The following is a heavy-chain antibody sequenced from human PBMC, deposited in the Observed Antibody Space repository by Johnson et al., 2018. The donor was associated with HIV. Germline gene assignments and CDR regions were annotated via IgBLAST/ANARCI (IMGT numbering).Heavy chain of an antibody. V-gene: IGHV3-30*18. CDR1: GFTFSSYG. Sequence: QVQLVESGGGVVQPGRSLRLSCAASGFTFSSYGMHWVRQAPGKGLEWVAVISSDGSNKYYADSVKGRFTISRDNSKNTLYLQMNSLRAEDTAVYYCAKHPDAFDIWGQGTMVTVSS. CDR3: AKHPDAFDI. J-gene: IGHJ3*02. CDR2: ISSDGSNK.